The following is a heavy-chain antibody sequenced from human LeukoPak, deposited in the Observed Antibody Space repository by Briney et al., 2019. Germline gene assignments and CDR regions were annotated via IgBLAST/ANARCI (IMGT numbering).Heavy chain of an antibody. Sequence: PSQTLSLTCAISGDSVSSNSAAWNWIRQSPSRGLEWLGRTYYRSKWYNDYAVSVKSRITINPDTSKNQFSLQLNSVTPEDTAVYYCARDKPRTGDSRNNDAFDIWGQGTMVTVSS. V-gene: IGHV6-1*01. CDR2: TYYRSKWYN. D-gene: IGHD7-27*01. J-gene: IGHJ3*02. CDR1: GDSVSSNSAA. CDR3: ARDKPRTGDSRNNDAFDI.